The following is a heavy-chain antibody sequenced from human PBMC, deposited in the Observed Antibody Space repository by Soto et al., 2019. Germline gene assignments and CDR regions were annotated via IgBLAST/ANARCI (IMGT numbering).Heavy chain of an antibody. V-gene: IGHV3-48*01. D-gene: IGHD3-22*01. CDR1: GFIFSRYN. CDR3: ARPDYYDTTGYFED. CDR2: ISRSGTTM. J-gene: IGHJ4*02. Sequence: EVQLVESGGGLVQPGGSLRLSCAASGFIFSRYNMHWVRQAPGKGLEWLSYISRSGTTMYYADSVRGRFTISRDNAKNSLYLQINTRRVEDTAVYYCARPDYYDTTGYFEDWGQGTLVTVSS.